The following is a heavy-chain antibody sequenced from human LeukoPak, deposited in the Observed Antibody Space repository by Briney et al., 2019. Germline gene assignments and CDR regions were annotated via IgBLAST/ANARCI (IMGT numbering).Heavy chain of an antibody. CDR3: ARGGYYDNSGYYCAY. CDR1: GGTFSSYV. CDR2: IIPFFGTA. Sequence: ASVKVSCKASGGTFSSYVISWVRQAPGQGLEWMGGIIPFFGTADYAEKFQGRVTITADESTNIAYMELSSLRSEDTAVYYCARGGYYDNSGYYCAYWGQGTLVTVSS. D-gene: IGHD3-22*01. V-gene: IGHV1-69*13. J-gene: IGHJ4*02.